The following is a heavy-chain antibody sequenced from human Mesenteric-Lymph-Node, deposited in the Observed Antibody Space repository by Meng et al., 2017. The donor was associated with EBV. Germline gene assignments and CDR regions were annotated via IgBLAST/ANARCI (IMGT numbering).Heavy chain of an antibody. CDR3: AGWSARLEY. V-gene: IGHV2-5*02. CDR1: GFSLSTRGVL. Sequence: QLTLKESGPTLVKPTQTLTLTCTFCGFSLSTRGVLVGWIRQPPGQALEWLALVYWDDDKRYSPSLKSRLSITKNTSKNQVVLTMADMDPVDTGTYYCAGWSARLEYWGPGTLVTVSS. J-gene: IGHJ4*02. D-gene: IGHD3-3*01. CDR2: VYWDDDK.